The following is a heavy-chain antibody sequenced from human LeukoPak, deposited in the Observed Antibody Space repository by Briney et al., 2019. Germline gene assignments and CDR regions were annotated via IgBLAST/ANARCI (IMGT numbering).Heavy chain of an antibody. V-gene: IGHV4-4*09. Sequence: PSETLSLTCTVSGGSISSYYWSWIRQPPGKGLEWIGYIYTSGSTNYNPSLKSRVTMSVDTSKNQFSLKLSSVTAADTAVYYCARSGYSGYDFNYFDYWGQGTLVTVSS. CDR3: ARSGYSGYDFNYFDY. D-gene: IGHD5-12*01. CDR1: GGSISSYY. CDR2: IYTSGST. J-gene: IGHJ4*02.